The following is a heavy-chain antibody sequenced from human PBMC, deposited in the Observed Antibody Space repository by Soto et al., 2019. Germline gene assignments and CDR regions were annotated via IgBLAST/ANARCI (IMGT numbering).Heavy chain of an antibody. J-gene: IGHJ1*01. CDR3: ASVPPHLSRIAARYGYFQH. V-gene: IGHV4-59*01. Sequence: QVQLQESGPGLVKPSETLSLTCTVSGGSISSYYWSWIRQPPGKGLEWIGYIYYSGSTNYNPSLKSRVTISVDTSKNQFSLKLSSVTAADTAVYYCASVPPHLSRIAARYGYFQHWGQGTLVTVSS. D-gene: IGHD6-6*01. CDR2: IYYSGST. CDR1: GGSISSYY.